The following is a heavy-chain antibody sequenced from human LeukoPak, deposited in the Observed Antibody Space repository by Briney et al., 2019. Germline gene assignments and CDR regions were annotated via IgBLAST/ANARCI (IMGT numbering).Heavy chain of an antibody. CDR3: ARDHGGLLWFGELDYYMDV. CDR1: GYTFTGYY. CDR2: INPNSGGT. D-gene: IGHD3-10*01. Sequence: ASVKVSCKASGYTFTGYYMHRVRQAPGQGLEWMGWINPNSGGTNYAQKFQGRVTMTRDTSISTAYMELSRLRSDDTAVYYCARDHGGLLWFGELDYYMDVWGKGTTVTVSS. J-gene: IGHJ6*03. V-gene: IGHV1-2*02.